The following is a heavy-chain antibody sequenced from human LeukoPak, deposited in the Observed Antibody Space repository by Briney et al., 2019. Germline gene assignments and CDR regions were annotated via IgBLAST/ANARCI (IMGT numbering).Heavy chain of an antibody. CDR2: IYYSGST. CDR3: ARGGRYYDREAFDI. V-gene: IGHV4-59*01. Sequence: PSETLSLTCTVSGGSISSYYWSWIRQPPGKGLEWIGYIYYSGSTNYNPSLKSRVTISVDTSKNQFSLKLSSVTAADTAVYYCARGGRYYDREAFDIWGQGTMVTVSS. D-gene: IGHD3-22*01. J-gene: IGHJ3*02. CDR1: GGSISSYY.